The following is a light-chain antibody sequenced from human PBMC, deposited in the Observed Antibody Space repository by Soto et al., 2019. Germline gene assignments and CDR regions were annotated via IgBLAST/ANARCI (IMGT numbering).Light chain of an antibody. CDR1: QSVGSN. J-gene: IGKJ1*01. Sequence: EIVMTQSPATLSVSPGERATLSCRASQSVGSNLAWYQQKPGQAPRLIIYGASTRATGIPARLSGSGYGTEFTLTISSLQSEDFAIYFCQQYNNWPPERTFGQGPKVEIK. CDR2: GAS. V-gene: IGKV3-15*01. CDR3: QQYNNWPPERT.